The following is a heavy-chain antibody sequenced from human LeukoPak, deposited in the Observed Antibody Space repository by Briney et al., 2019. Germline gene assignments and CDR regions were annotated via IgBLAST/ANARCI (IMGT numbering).Heavy chain of an antibody. V-gene: IGHV3-48*01. J-gene: IGHJ4*02. CDR3: ARDQWLDY. D-gene: IGHD6-19*01. CDR1: GFTFSGYI. CDR2: IGTSGNTV. Sequence: GGSLRLSSAASGFTFSGYIMNWVRQAPGEGLEWVSFIGTSGNTVYYADSVKGRFTVSRDNAKNSLYLQMNSLRAEDPAVYCCARDQWLDYWSQGTLVTVSS.